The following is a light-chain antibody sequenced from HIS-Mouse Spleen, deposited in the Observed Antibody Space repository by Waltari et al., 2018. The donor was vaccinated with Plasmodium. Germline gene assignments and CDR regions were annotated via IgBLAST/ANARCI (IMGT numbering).Light chain of an antibody. CDR1: QSISSY. J-gene: IGKJ1*01. V-gene: IGKV1-39*01. Sequence: DIQMTHSPSSLSASVGDRVTITRRASQSISSYLNWYQQKPGKAPKLLIYAASSLQSGVPSRFSGSGSGTDFTLTISSLQPEDFATYYCQQSYSTWTFGQGTKVEIK. CDR3: QQSYSTWT. CDR2: AAS.